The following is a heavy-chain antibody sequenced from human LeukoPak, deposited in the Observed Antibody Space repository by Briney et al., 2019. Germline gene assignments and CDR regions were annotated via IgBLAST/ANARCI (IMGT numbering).Heavy chain of an antibody. CDR3: ATSVDIVARGTVFDY. D-gene: IGHD5-12*01. J-gene: IGHJ4*02. CDR1: DGSISSSTYY. Sequence: PSETLSLTCTVSDGSISSSTYYRGWIRQPPGKGLEWIGSIYYSGSTYYNPSLKSRVTISVDTSKNQFSLKLSSVTAADTAVYYCATSVDIVARGTVFDYWGQGTLVTVSS. V-gene: IGHV4-39*01. CDR2: IYYSGST.